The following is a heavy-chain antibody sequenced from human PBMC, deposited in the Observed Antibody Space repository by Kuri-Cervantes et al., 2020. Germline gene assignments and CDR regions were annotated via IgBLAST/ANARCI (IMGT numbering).Heavy chain of an antibody. J-gene: IGHJ6*02. CDR3: AKDRPYCSSTSCYYYYGMDV. Sequence: GGSLRLSCAASGFTFSSYAMSWVRQAPGKGLEWVSAISGSGGSTYYADSVKGRFTISRDNSKNTLYLQMNSLRAEDTAVYYCAKDRPYCSSTSCYYYYGMDVWGQGTTGTVSS. CDR2: ISGSGGST. CDR1: GFTFSSYA. V-gene: IGHV3-23*01. D-gene: IGHD2-2*01.